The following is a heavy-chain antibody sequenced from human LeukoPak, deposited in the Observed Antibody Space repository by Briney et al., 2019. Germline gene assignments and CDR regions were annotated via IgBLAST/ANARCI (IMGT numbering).Heavy chain of an antibody. D-gene: IGHD2-15*01. V-gene: IGHV3-64D*06. J-gene: IGHJ4*02. CDR2: ISGNGGGT. CDR1: GFTFNNYA. Sequence: GGSLRLSCSVSGFTFNNYAMHWVRQSPGKGLEYVSTISGNGGGTYYADSVKGRFTISRDNSKNTLYLQLSSLRAEDTAVYYCVKSWDVVVVVAAFDYWGQGTLVTVSS. CDR3: VKSWDVVVVVAAFDY.